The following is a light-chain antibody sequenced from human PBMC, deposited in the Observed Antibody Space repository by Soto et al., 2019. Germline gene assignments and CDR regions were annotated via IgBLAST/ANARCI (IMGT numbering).Light chain of an antibody. J-gene: IGKJ2*01. V-gene: IGKV3-20*01. CDR3: QQYGSSPPYT. Sequence: VLTQSPGTLSLSPGERATLSCRASQSVSNNYLAWYQQKPGQAPRLLIFGSSDRATGIPDRFSGSGSGTDFTLTISRLEPDDFAMYYCQQYGSSPPYTFGLGTKLEIK. CDR2: GSS. CDR1: QSVSNNY.